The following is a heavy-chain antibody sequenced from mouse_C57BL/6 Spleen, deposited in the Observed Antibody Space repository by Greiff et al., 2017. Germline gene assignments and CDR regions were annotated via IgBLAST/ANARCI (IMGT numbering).Heavy chain of an antibody. J-gene: IGHJ2*01. Sequence: QVQLKESGAELARPGASVKLSCKASGYTFTSYGISWVKQRTGQGLEWIGEIYPRSGNTYYNEKFKGKATLTADKSSSTAYMELRSLTSEDSAVYFCARWELGYFDYWGQGTTLTVSS. V-gene: IGHV1-81*01. CDR3: ARWELGYFDY. CDR2: IYPRSGNT. CDR1: GYTFTSYG. D-gene: IGHD4-1*01.